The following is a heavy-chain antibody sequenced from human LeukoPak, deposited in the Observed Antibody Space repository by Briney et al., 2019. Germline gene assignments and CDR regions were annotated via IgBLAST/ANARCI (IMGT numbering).Heavy chain of an antibody. D-gene: IGHD4-23*01. CDR3: ARGGYGGNSLDY. CDR2: IGTAGDT. CDR1: GFTFSSYD. V-gene: IGHV3-13*01. J-gene: IGHJ4*02. Sequence: GGSLRLSCAASGFTFSSYDMHWVRQATGKGLEWVSAIGTAGDTYYPGSVKGRFTISRENAKNSLYLQMNSLRAGDTAVYYCARGGYGGNSLDYWGQGTLVTVSS.